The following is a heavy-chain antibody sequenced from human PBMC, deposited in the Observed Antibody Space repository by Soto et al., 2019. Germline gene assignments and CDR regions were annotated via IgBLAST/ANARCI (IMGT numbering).Heavy chain of an antibody. Sequence: PSETLSLTCTVSGGSISSYYWSWIRQPPGKGLEWIGYIYYSGSTNYNPSLKSRVTIPVDASKNQFSLKLSSVTAADTDVYYCARDTPYSYGMDVWGQGTTVTVSS. CDR3: ARDTPYSYGMDV. CDR1: GGSISSYY. CDR2: IYYSGST. J-gene: IGHJ6*02. V-gene: IGHV4-59*01.